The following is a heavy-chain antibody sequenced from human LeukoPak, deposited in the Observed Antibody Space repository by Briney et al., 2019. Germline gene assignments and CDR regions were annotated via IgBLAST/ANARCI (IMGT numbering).Heavy chain of an antibody. CDR3: ARGRSGYYGSGTLFDY. D-gene: IGHD3-10*01. CDR1: GGSLSTTSW. Sequence: PSGTLSLTCAVSGGSLSTTSWWVWLRQPPGKGLEWIGEVYHSGGGNKNYNPSLKSRVTISVDTSKNQFSLKLSSVTAADTAVYYCARGRSGYYGSGTLFDYWGQGTLVTVSS. V-gene: IGHV4-4*02. J-gene: IGHJ4*02. CDR2: VYHSGGGNK.